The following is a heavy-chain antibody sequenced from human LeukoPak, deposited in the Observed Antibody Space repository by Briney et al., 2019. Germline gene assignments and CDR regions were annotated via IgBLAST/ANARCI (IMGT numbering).Heavy chain of an antibody. CDR1: GGSISSYY. CDR2: IYYSGST. CDR3: AREVAVAANEQLYYYGMDV. V-gene: IGHV4-59*01. D-gene: IGHD2-15*01. Sequence: SEALSLTCTVSGGSISSYYWSCIRQPPGKGLEWIGYIYYSGSTNYNPSLKSRVTISVDTSKNQFSLKLSSVTAADTAVYYCAREVAVAANEQLYYYGMDVWGQGTTVTVSS. J-gene: IGHJ6*02.